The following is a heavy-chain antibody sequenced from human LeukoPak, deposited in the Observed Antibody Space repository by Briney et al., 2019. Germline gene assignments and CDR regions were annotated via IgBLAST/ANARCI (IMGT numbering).Heavy chain of an antibody. CDR2: ISYSGST. CDR1: GGSFNDNY. J-gene: IGHJ6*03. D-gene: IGHD6-19*01. V-gene: IGHV4-59*01. CDR3: ARDNRSSGWYGYYYYYMDV. Sequence: SEALSLTCAVYGGSFNDNYWTWIRQPPGKGLEWIGDISYSGSTNYNPSLKSRVTISVDTSKNQFSLKLSSVTAADTAVYYCARDNRSSGWYGYYYYYMDVWGKGTTVTVSS.